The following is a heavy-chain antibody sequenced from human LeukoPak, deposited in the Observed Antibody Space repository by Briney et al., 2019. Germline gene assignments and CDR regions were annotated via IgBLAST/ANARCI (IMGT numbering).Heavy chain of an antibody. CDR1: GYSFTDYY. CDR3: ARADRLHGGPYLIGP. D-gene: IGHD2-21*01. V-gene: IGHV1-2*02. Sequence: GASVKVSCKTSGYSFTDYYMHWVRQAPGQGLEWMGWINPNSGGTSAARKFQGRVTMTRDTSITTVYMEVSWLTSDDTAIYYCARADRLHGGPYLIGPWGQGTLVTVSS. J-gene: IGHJ5*02. CDR2: INPNSGGT.